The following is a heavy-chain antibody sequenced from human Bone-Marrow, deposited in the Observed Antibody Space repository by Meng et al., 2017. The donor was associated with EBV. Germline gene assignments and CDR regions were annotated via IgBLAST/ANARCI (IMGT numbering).Heavy chain of an antibody. CDR1: GGSFSGSD. CDR2: INLGGNT. CDR3: ATWNNNGWYYGY. J-gene: IGHJ4*01. D-gene: IGHD6-19*01. Sequence: VQLPQWGGGLLKPSETLSLTCAVYGGSFSGSDWSWIRQPPGKGLEWIGEINLGGNTNYNPSLKSRVSISVDTSKNHFSLKVNSVTAADTAVYYCATWNNNGWYYGYWGQGTLVTVSS. V-gene: IGHV4-34*01.